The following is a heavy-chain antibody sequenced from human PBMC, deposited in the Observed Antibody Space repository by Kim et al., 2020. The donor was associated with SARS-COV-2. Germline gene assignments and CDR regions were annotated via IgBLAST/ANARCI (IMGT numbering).Heavy chain of an antibody. CDR1: GGSFSGYY. CDR2: INHSGST. J-gene: IGHJ4*02. Sequence: SETLSLTCAVYGGSFSGYYWSWIRQPPGKGLEWIGEINHSGSTNYNPSLKSRVTISVDTSKNQFSLKLSSVTAADTAVYYCARVVTRRLKRIAAAGGYFDYWGQGTLVTVSS. V-gene: IGHV4-34*01. CDR3: ARVVTRRLKRIAAAGGYFDY. D-gene: IGHD6-13*01.